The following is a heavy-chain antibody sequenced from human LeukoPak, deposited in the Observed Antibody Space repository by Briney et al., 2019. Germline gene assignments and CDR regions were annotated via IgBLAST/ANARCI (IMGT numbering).Heavy chain of an antibody. V-gene: IGHV3-23*01. Sequence: GGSLRLSCAASGFTFSSHAMSWVRQAPGKGLDWVSGISHSGGSTHYADSVKGRFTISRDNSKNTLYLQMNNLRAEDTAVYYCVKDRGYSYGYDYYGMDVWGQGTTVTVSS. D-gene: IGHD5-18*01. CDR2: ISHSGGST. J-gene: IGHJ6*02. CDR1: GFTFSSHA. CDR3: VKDRGYSYGYDYYGMDV.